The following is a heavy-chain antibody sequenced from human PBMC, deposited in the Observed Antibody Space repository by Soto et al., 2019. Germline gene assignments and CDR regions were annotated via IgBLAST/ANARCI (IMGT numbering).Heavy chain of an antibody. Sequence: GGSLRLSCAASGFSFSSFWMSWVRQAPGKGLEWVANIKGEGSEKFSVDSVKGRFIISRDNAENALYLQMSSLRAEARAVYFCARSRYNSGWSIDYRGQGTLVTVSS. CDR3: ARSRYNSGWSIDY. CDR1: GFSFSSFW. CDR2: IKGEGSEK. J-gene: IGHJ4*02. V-gene: IGHV3-7*01. D-gene: IGHD6-19*01.